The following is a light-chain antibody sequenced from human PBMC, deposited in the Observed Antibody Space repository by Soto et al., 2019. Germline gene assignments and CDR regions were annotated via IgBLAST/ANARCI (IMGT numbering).Light chain of an antibody. Sequence: EIVLTQSPDTLSLSPGERATLSCRASQSVSGSYLAWYQQKPGQAPRLLFFGASTRATGIPDRFSGSGSGTDFTLTISRLEAEDSAVYYCQQYGGSPRTFGQGTKVEIK. CDR3: QQYGGSPRT. V-gene: IGKV3-20*01. J-gene: IGKJ1*01. CDR2: GAS. CDR1: QSVSGSY.